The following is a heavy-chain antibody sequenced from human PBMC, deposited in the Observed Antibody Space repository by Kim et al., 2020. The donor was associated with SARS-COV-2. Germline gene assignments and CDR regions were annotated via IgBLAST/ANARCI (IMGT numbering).Heavy chain of an antibody. D-gene: IGHD3-3*01. CDR1: GFSFSTYW. J-gene: IGHJ3*02. CDR2: IKQDGSET. Sequence: GGSLRLSCAASGFSFSTYWMTWVRQAPGKGLEWVANIKQDGSETYYVDSVKGRFSISRDNAKNSLYLQMNNPRAEDTAVYYCASTLGHWSRYSLDAFDIWGQGTMVTVSS. V-gene: IGHV3-7*01. CDR3: ASTLGHWSRYSLDAFDI.